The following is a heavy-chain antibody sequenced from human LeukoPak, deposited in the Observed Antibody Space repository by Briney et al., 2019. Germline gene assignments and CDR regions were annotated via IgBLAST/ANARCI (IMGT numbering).Heavy chain of an antibody. CDR2: IKQDGSEN. Sequence: GGSLRLSCAASGFTFSSYWMSWVRQAPGKGLEWVANIKQDGSENYYVDSVKGRFTISRDNAKNSLYLQMNSLRAEDTAVYYCATSPTGYSWVGATYFDYWGQGTLVTVSS. CDR3: ATSPTGYSWVGATYFDY. J-gene: IGHJ4*02. V-gene: IGHV3-7*05. CDR1: GFTFSSYW. D-gene: IGHD1-26*01.